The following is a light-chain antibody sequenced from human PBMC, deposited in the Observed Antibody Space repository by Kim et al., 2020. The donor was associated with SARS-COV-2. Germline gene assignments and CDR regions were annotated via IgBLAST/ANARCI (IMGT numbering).Light chain of an antibody. V-gene: IGKV3-20*01. CDR1: QSVTSNY. Sequence: EIVLTQSPGTLSLSPGESATLSCRASQSVTSNYLAWYQQKPGQAPGLLIYGVSTRDTGIPDRFSGSGSGTDFTLTISRLEPEDFAVYYCQHYGTSPRTFGQGTKVDIK. J-gene: IGKJ1*01. CDR2: GVS. CDR3: QHYGTSPRT.